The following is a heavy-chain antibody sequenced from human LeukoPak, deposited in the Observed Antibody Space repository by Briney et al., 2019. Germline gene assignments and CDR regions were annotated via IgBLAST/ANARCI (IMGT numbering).Heavy chain of an antibody. J-gene: IGHJ4*02. Sequence: ASVKLSCKASGYTSTDYYIHWVRQAPGQGLEWMGRINPNSGGTNYAQKVQGRVTMTRDTSISTAYMEMSSLRSDDTAVYYCARGTGVLTGYYLFAYWGQRTLVTVSS. CDR1: GYTSTDYY. V-gene: IGHV1-2*06. CDR3: ARGTGVLTGYYLFAY. D-gene: IGHD3-9*01. CDR2: INPNSGGT.